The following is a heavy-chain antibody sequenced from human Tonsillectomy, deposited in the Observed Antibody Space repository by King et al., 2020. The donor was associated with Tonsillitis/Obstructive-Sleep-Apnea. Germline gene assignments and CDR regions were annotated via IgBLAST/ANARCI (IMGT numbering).Heavy chain of an antibody. CDR2: IRSNGGST. CDR3: ARSYYVSSTDPANWTNWFDP. Sequence: VQLVESGGGLVQPGGSLRLSCAASGFTFSSYAMHWVRQSPGKGLEYVSAIRSNGGSTYYANSVKGRFTISRDNSKNTLYLQMGSLRAEDMAVYYCARSYYVSSTDPANWTNWFDPWGQGTVDTVSS. D-gene: IGHD2-2*01. CDR1: GFTFSSYA. V-gene: IGHV3-64*01. J-gene: IGHJ5*02.